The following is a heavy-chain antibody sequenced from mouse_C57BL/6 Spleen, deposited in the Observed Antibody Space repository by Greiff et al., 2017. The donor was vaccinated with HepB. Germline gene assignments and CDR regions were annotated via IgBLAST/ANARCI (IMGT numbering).Heavy chain of an antibody. Sequence: QVQLKESGPELVKPGASVKISCKASGYAFSSSWMNWVKQRPGKGLEWIGRIYPGDGDTNYNGKFKGKATLTADKSSSTAYMQLSSLTSEDSAVYFCARLYYYGSSGYFDVWGTGTTVTVSS. J-gene: IGHJ1*03. CDR2: IYPGDGDT. D-gene: IGHD1-1*01. CDR3: ARLYYYGSSGYFDV. CDR1: GYAFSSSW. V-gene: IGHV1-82*01.